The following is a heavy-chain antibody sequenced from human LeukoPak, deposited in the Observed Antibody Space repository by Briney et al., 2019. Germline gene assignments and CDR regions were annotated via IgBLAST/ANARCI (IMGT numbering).Heavy chain of an antibody. V-gene: IGHV3-43*01. CDR1: GFSFDDYS. CDR3: VKPRRRFLGWPLDY. D-gene: IGHD3/OR15-3a*01. Sequence: GGSLRLSCAASGFSFDDYSMHWVRQAPGKALEWVSLITCYGDYTYYADSVKGRFTIYRDTNKDSLSLQMNSLRTDDTAFSYCVKPRRRFLGWPLDYWGQGTLVSVGS. J-gene: IGHJ4*02. CDR2: ITCYGDYT.